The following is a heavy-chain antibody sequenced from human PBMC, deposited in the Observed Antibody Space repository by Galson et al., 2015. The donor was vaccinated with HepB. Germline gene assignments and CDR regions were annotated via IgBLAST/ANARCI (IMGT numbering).Heavy chain of an antibody. CDR2: ISWNSDDI. J-gene: IGHJ4*02. CDR1: GFTFDDHA. D-gene: IGHD3-10*01. CDR3: ARDSFGEGPEFDY. V-gene: IGHV3-9*01. Sequence: SLRLSCAASGFTFDDHAMHWVRQVPGKGLEWVSGISWNSDDIGYADSVKGRFTISRDNAKNSLYLEMNSLRAEDTAVYYCARDSFGEGPEFDYWGQGTLVTVSS.